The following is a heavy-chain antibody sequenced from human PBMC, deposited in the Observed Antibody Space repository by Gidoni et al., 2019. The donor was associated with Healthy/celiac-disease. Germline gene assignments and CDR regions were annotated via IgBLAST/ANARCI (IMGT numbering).Heavy chain of an antibody. J-gene: IGHJ4*02. CDR2: IDYSGST. Sequence: QLQLQESGPGLVKPSETLSLTCTVPGGSISSSSYYWGWIRQPPGKGLEWIGSIDYSGSTYYNPSLKSRVTISVDTSKNQFSLKLSSVTAADTAVYYCARHDDSSGYFDYWGQGTLVTVSS. CDR1: GGSISSSSYY. CDR3: ARHDDSSGYFDY. D-gene: IGHD3-22*01. V-gene: IGHV4-39*01.